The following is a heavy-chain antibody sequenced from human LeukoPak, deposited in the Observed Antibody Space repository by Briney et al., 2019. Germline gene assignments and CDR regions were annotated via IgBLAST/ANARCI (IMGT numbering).Heavy chain of an antibody. CDR1: GFTFSSYA. D-gene: IGHD6-6*01. J-gene: IGHJ4*02. Sequence: PGGSLRLSCAASGFTFSSYAMSWVRQAPGKGLEWVSAISGSGGSTYYADSVKGRFTISRVNSMNTLFLQMNSLRAEDTAVYYCANSYTSSSRTPFDCWGQGTLVTVSS. V-gene: IGHV3-23*01. CDR2: ISGSGGST. CDR3: ANSYTSSSRTPFDC.